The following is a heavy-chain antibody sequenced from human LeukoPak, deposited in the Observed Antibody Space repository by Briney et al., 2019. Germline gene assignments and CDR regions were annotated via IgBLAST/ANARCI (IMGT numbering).Heavy chain of an antibody. D-gene: IGHD4-23*01. CDR1: GGSISSYY. J-gene: IGHJ4*02. Sequence: LSLTCTVSGGSISSYYWSWVRQAPGKGLEWVAVISYDGSNKYYADSVKGRFTISRDNSKNTLYLQMNSLRAEDTAVYYCAKVPGTTVVTQDYWGQGTLVTVSS. CDR2: ISYDGSNK. V-gene: IGHV3-30*18. CDR3: AKVPGTTVVTQDY.